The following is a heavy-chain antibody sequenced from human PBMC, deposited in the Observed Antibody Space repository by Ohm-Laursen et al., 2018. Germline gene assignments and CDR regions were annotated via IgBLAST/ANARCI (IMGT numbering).Heavy chain of an antibody. V-gene: IGHV4-59*01. Sequence: SLTWTVSGGSISSYYWSWIRQPPGKGLEWIGYIYYSGSTNYNPSLKSRVTISVDTPKNQFSLKLSSVTAADTAVYYCARVSRRDGYNPLDYWGQGTLVTVSS. CDR3: ARVSRRDGYNPLDY. D-gene: IGHD5-24*01. CDR2: IYYSGST. J-gene: IGHJ4*02. CDR1: GGSISSYY.